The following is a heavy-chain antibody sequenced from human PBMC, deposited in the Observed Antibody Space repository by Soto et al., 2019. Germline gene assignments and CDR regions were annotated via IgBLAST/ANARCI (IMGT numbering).Heavy chain of an antibody. V-gene: IGHV5-51*03. CDR1: GYSFAQYG. CDR3: ARREHHYDSYVYSLYYFDS. J-gene: IGHJ4*02. Sequence: EVQLVQSGSEVKKPGESLKISCGASGYSFAQYGIAWVRQMPGKGLEWMGNSYPGDSDTTYSPSFQGQVTISVDKSTQTAYLQWRSLKASDTALYYCARREHHYDSYVYSLYYFDSWGQGTLVTVSS. D-gene: IGHD3-22*01. CDR2: SYPGDSDT.